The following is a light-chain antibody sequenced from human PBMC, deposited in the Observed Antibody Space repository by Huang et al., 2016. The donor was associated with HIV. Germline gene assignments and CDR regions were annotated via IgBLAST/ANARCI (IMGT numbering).Light chain of an antibody. CDR3: MQSKQLPPT. J-gene: IGKJ1*01. V-gene: IGKV2D-29*01. CDR2: EVS. CDR1: QSLLYSDGKTK. Sequence: EIVLTQAPLSLSVTPGQSASISCKSTQSLLYSDGKTKLCWFLQKAGQPPQLLIYEVSKRFSGVPDRFRGGGSGTDFTLKISRVEADDVGLYYCMQSKQLPPTFGPGTRVDIK.